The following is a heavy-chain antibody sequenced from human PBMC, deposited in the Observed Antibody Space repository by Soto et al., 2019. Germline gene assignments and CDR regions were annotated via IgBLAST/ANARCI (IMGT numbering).Heavy chain of an antibody. CDR3: ARPRGYSYVLPDY. V-gene: IGHV3-48*02. CDR2: ISSSSSTI. CDR1: GFTFSSYS. Sequence: GGSLRLSCAVSGFTFSSYSINWVSQAPGKGLEWVPYISSSSSTIYYADSVKGRFTISRDNAKNSLYLQMNSLRDEDTAVYYCARPRGYSYVLPDYWGQGTLVTVSS. J-gene: IGHJ4*02. D-gene: IGHD5-18*01.